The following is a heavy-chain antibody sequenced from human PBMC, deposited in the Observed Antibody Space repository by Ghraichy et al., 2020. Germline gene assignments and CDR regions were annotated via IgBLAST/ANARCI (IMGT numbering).Heavy chain of an antibody. Sequence: ASVKVSCKASGYTFTGYYMHWVRQAPGQGLEWMGWINPNSGGTNYAQKFQGRVTMTRDTSISTAYMELSRLRSDDTAVYYCARVAAVAGASFDYWGQGTLVTVSS. CDR2: INPNSGGT. CDR1: GYTFTGYY. V-gene: IGHV1-2*02. CDR3: ARVAAVAGASFDY. J-gene: IGHJ4*02. D-gene: IGHD6-19*01.